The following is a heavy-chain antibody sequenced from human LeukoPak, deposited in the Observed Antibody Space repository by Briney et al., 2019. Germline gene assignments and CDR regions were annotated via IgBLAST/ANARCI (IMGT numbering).Heavy chain of an antibody. J-gene: IGHJ4*02. D-gene: IGHD2-2*01. Sequence: SETLSLTCTVSGGSISSGGYYWSWIRQHPGKGLEWIGYIYYSGSTYYNPSLKSRVTTSVDTSKNEFSLTMSSVTAADTAVYYCARVTGLYAGRCFDYWGQGTLVTVSS. CDR2: IYYSGST. V-gene: IGHV4-31*03. CDR1: GGSISSGGYY. CDR3: ARVTGLYAGRCFDY.